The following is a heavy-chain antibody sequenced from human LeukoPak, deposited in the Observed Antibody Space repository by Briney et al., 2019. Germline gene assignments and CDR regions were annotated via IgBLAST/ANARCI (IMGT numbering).Heavy chain of an antibody. D-gene: IGHD4/OR15-4a*01. J-gene: IGHJ3*02. CDR1: GFTFSTYG. Sequence: GGSLRLSCAASGFTFSTYGMSGGRQAPGKGLEWVSTISGSGGSTFYADSVKGRFTISRDNSKNTLYLHMNSLRAEDTAVYYCAKTLVVPTGDSFDIWGQGTMVTVSS. V-gene: IGHV3-23*01. CDR2: ISGSGGST. CDR3: AKTLVVPTGDSFDI.